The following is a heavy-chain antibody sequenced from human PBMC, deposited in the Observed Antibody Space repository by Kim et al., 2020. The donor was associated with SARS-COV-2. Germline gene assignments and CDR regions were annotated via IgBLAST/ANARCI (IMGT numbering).Heavy chain of an antibody. CDR3: ARDLIVVVPAAPYYYGMDV. CDR1: GYTFTSYY. V-gene: IGHV1-46*01. J-gene: IGHJ6*02. D-gene: IGHD2-2*01. CDR2: INPSGGST. Sequence: ASVKVSCKASGYTFTSYYMHWVRQAPGQGLEWMGIINPSGGSTSYAQKFQGRVTMTRDTSTSTVYMELSSLRSEDTAVYYCARDLIVVVPAAPYYYGMDVWGQGTTVIVSS.